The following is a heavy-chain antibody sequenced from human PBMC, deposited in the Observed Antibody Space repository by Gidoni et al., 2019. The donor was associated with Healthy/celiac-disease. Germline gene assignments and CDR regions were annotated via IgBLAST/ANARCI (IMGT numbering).Heavy chain of an antibody. J-gene: IGHJ5*02. CDR1: GGTFSSYA. V-gene: IGHV1-69*01. CDR2: IIPVYGTT. Sequence: QAQLVQAGAEVKKPGSSVKVPCKASGGTFSSYAISWVRQAPGQGLEWMGGIIPVYGTTNYAQKFHGSVTITADESTSTAYMELSSLRSEDTAVYYCAGGITGTTFLWFDPWGQGTLVTVSS. CDR3: AGGITGTTFLWFDP. D-gene: IGHD1-20*01.